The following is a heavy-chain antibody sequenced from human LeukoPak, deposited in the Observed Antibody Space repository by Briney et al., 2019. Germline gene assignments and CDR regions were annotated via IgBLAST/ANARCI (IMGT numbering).Heavy chain of an antibody. CDR2: IKSKTDGGTT. V-gene: IGHV3-15*01. CDR3: TTAGGSYSFPFDY. Sequence: KSGGSLRLSCLASGFSFNSYTMNWVREAPGKGLEWVGRIKSKTDGGTTDYAAPVKGRFTISREDSKNTLYLQMNSLKTEDTAVYYCTTAGGSYSFPFDYWGQGTLVTVSS. J-gene: IGHJ4*02. D-gene: IGHD1-26*01. CDR1: GFSFNSYT.